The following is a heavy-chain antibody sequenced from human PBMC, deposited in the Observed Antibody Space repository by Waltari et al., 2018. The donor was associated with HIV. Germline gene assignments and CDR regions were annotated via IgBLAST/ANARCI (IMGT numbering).Heavy chain of an antibody. D-gene: IGHD3-16*01. CDR2: LGWRERGER. CDR1: GGSISGYF. J-gene: IGHJ1*01. Sequence: QVQVQESGPGLVGPSETLSLTCRVYGGSISGYFWSWIRHTVANKMRPARMLVWLGWRERGERPDNRGDSSRLSMYIATSKNQVSLKVRSVTVADSAMYYCVKSTFLGVMPADYFDVWGPGTLVTVSS. CDR3: VKSTFLGVMPADYFDV. V-gene: IGHV4-4*07.